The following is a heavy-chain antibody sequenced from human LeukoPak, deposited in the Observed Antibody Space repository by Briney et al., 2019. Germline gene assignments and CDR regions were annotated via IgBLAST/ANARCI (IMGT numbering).Heavy chain of an antibody. CDR2: INHSGYT. J-gene: IGHJ6*03. V-gene: IGHV4-34*01. Sequence: PSETLSLTCTVSGGSISSYYWSWIRQPPGKGLEWIGEINHSGYTNYNPSLKSRVTISVDTSKNQFSLKLSAVTAADTAVYYCARAVTKPTTILGFVSNYYHYMDVWGQGTTVTVSS. CDR3: ARAVTKPTTILGFVSNYYHYMDV. D-gene: IGHD3-3*01. CDR1: GGSISSYY.